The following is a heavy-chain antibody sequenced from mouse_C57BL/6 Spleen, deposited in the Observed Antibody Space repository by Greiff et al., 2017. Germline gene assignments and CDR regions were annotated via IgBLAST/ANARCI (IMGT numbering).Heavy chain of an antibody. D-gene: IGHD1-1*01. V-gene: IGHV1-53*01. J-gene: IGHJ1*03. CDR2: INPSNGGT. CDR1: GYTFTSYW. CDR3: ACGSSFYWYFDV. Sequence: QVQLQQPGTELVKPGASVKLSCKASGYTFTSYWMHWVKQRPGQGLEWIGNINPSNGGTNYNEKFKSKATLTVDKSSSTAYMPLSSLTSEDYAVYYCACGSSFYWYFDVWGTGTTVTVSS.